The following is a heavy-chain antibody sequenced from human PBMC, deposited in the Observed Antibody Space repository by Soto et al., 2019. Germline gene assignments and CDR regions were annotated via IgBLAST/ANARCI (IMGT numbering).Heavy chain of an antibody. D-gene: IGHD3-22*01. CDR2: ISSSGNTI. CDR1: GFTFSDYY. J-gene: IGHJ4*02. Sequence: QVQLVESGGGVVKTSGSLRIACAASGFTFSDYYMSWVRQAPGKGLEWVSYISSSGNTIYYADSVKGRFTISRDNAKNSVYLELNILRAEHTALHVCGKMRSVNYYAPVFSGGQVTLVTVAS. CDR3: GKMRSVNYYAPVFS. V-gene: IGHV3-11*01.